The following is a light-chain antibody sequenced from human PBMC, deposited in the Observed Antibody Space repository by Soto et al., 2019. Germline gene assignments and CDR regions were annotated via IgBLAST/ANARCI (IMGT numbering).Light chain of an antibody. CDR1: QSVSSSY. Sequence: EIVLTQSPATLSLSPGARATLSSRASQSVSSSYLAWYQQKPGQAPRLIIYDVSNRASGIPARFSGSWSETDCTLTISSLEPEDVAVYYCQQRSDWPLTLGQGTRLEI. V-gene: IGKV3D-20*02. CDR3: QQRSDWPLT. CDR2: DVS. J-gene: IGKJ5*01.